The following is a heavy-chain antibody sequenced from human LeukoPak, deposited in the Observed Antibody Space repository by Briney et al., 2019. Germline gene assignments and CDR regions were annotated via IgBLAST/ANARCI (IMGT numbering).Heavy chain of an antibody. V-gene: IGHV4-4*07. Sequence: SETPSLTCTVSGGSISSYYWSWIRQPAGKGLEWIGRIYTSGSTNYNPSLKSRVTMSVDTSKNQFSLKLSSVTAADTAVYYCARDLEGGLEENWFDPWGQGTLVTVSS. CDR3: ARDLEGGLEENWFDP. D-gene: IGHD1-1*01. CDR2: IYTSGST. J-gene: IGHJ5*02. CDR1: GGSISSYY.